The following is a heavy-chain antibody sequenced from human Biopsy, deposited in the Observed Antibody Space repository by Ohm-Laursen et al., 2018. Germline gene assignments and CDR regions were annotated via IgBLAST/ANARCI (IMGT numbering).Heavy chain of an antibody. D-gene: IGHD1-26*01. V-gene: IGHV3-9*01. Sequence: SLRLSCAASGFTFDDYGMHWVRQPPGKGLEWVSGIRRNSAIIDYADSVRGRFTISRDNARRFLFLQMNNLKSEDTAFYYCTRDRGGARYGMDVWGRGTTVTVSS. CDR2: IRRNSAII. J-gene: IGHJ6*02. CDR3: TRDRGGARYGMDV. CDR1: GFTFDDYG.